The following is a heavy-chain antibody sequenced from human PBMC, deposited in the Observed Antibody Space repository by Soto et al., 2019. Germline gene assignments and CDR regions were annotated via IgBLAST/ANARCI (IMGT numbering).Heavy chain of an antibody. CDR3: AGRCDSTSCLAHFDY. D-gene: IGHD2-2*01. Sequence: SVKVSFKASGGTFNNYVINWLRQAPGQGLEWMGGIIPIFGTANYAQKFQGRVTITADKSTSTAYMELNSLRSEDTAVYYCAGRCDSTSCLAHFDYWGQGTLVTVSS. CDR1: GGTFNNYV. CDR2: IIPIFGTA. V-gene: IGHV1-69*06. J-gene: IGHJ4*02.